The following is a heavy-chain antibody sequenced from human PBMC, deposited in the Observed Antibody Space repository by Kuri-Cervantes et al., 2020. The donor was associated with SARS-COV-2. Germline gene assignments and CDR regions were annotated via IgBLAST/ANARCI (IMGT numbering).Heavy chain of an antibody. J-gene: IGHJ2*01. Sequence: GGSLRLSCAASGFTFSSYSMTWVRQAPGRGLEWVANIKQDGSEKYYADSVEGRFTISRDNAKNTLYLQLNSLGAEDTAVYYCARGGVVTADWYFDLWGRGTLVTVSS. CDR1: GFTFSSYS. CDR2: IKQDGSEK. CDR3: ARGGVVTADWYFDL. V-gene: IGHV3-7*01. D-gene: IGHD2-21*02.